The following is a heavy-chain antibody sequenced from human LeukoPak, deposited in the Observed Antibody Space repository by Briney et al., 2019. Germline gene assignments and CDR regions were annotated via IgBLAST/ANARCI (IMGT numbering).Heavy chain of an antibody. CDR3: AKDPRAQEVMGFTIFDY. CDR2: ISYEGSYK. Sequence: GGSLRLSCAASGFTFSDYYMSWVRQAPGKGLEWVAVISYEGSYKYYADSVKGRFTISRDNSKNTLYLQMNSLRVEDTAVYYCAKDPRAQEVMGFTIFDYWGQGTLVTVSS. D-gene: IGHD2-8*01. V-gene: IGHV3-30*18. J-gene: IGHJ4*02. CDR1: GFTFSDYY.